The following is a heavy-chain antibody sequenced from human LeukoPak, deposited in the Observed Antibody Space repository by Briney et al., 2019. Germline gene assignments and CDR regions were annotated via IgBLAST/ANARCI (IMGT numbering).Heavy chain of an antibody. CDR3: ALRGYSWDY. J-gene: IGHJ4*02. CDR1: GYTFTSYG. D-gene: IGHD5-18*01. V-gene: IGHV1-69*13. Sequence: SVKVSCKASGYTFTSYGISWVRQAPGQGLEWMGGIIPIFGTANYAQKFQGRVTITADESTSTAYMELSSLRSEDTAVYYCALRGYSWDYWGQGTLVTVSS. CDR2: IIPIFGTA.